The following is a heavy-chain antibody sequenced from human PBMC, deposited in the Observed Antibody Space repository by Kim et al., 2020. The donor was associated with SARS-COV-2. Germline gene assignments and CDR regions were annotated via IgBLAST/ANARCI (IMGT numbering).Heavy chain of an antibody. CDR3: ARYGKGGYYFDY. CDR2: T. D-gene: IGHD1-26*01. Sequence: TNYNDSLRSRVTISVDTSKNRFALKLTSVTADDTAVFYCARYGKGGYYFDYWGQGTLVTVSS. V-gene: IGHV4-59*01. J-gene: IGHJ4*02.